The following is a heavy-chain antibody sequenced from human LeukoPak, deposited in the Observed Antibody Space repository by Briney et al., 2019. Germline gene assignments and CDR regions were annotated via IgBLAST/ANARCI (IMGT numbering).Heavy chain of an antibody. Sequence: KPSETLSLTCTVSGGSISTYYWSWIRQPVGKGLEWIGRIYTSGSTDYNPPLKSRVTMSVDTSKNQFSLKLTSVTAADTAVYYCARSQPPYSTRWYYFDYWGQGTLVTVSS. CDR1: GGSISTYY. D-gene: IGHD6-13*01. CDR3: ARSQPPYSTRWYYFDY. V-gene: IGHV4-4*07. CDR2: IYTSGST. J-gene: IGHJ4*02.